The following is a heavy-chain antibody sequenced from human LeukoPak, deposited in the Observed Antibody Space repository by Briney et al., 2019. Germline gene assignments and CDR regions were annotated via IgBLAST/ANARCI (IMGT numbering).Heavy chain of an antibody. D-gene: IGHD6-19*01. CDR3: ARVSSFSGWKPRINYYYYYMDV. CDR1: GGSISSSSYY. V-gene: IGHV4-39*07. CDR2: IYYRGTT. Sequence: PSETLSLTCTVSGGSISSSSYYWGWVRQPPGKGLEWIGTIYYRGTTYYNPSLKSRVTLSVDTSKNEFSLSLTSVTAADTAVYYCARVSSFSGWKPRINYYYYYMDVWGKGTTVTISS. J-gene: IGHJ6*03.